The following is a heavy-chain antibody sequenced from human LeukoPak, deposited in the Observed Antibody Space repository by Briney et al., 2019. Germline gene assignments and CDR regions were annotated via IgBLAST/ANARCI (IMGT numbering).Heavy chain of an antibody. J-gene: IGHJ4*02. V-gene: IGHV5-51*01. CDR1: GYSFTSYC. Sequence: GESLKISCKGSGYSFTSYCIGCVRQMPGKGLEGMGIIYPGDSDTRYSPSFQGQVTISADKYISTAYLQWSSLKVSDTAMYYCARRTYYYDSSGYYRYYFDYWGQGTLVTVSS. CDR2: IYPGDSDT. D-gene: IGHD3-22*01. CDR3: ARRTYYYDSSGYYRYYFDY.